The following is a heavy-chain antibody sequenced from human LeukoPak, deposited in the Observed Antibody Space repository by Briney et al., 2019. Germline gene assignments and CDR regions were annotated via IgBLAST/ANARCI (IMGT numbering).Heavy chain of an antibody. V-gene: IGHV4-34*01. J-gene: IGHJ6*02. D-gene: IGHD3-10*01. CDR3: ARGYYGSGSYIGVYYGMDV. Sequence: SETLSLTCAVYGGSFSGYYWSWIRQPPGKGLEWIGEINHSGSTNYNPSLKSRVTISVDTSKNQFSLKLSSVTAADTAVYYCARGYYGSGSYIGVYYGMDVWGQGTTVTVSS. CDR2: INHSGST. CDR1: GGSFSGYY.